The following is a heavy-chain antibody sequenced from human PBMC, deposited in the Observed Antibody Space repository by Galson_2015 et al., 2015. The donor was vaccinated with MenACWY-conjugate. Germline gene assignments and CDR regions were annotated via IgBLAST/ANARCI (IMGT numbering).Heavy chain of an antibody. Sequence: SLRLSCAASGFTFSSYAMSWVRQAPGKGLEWVSAISGSGGSTYYADSVKGRFTISRDNSKNTLYLQMNSLKPEDTAVYYCTTDPGGYSSYFDCWGQGTLVTVSS. CDR2: ISGSGGST. D-gene: IGHD5-18*01. J-gene: IGHJ4*02. CDR3: TTDPGGYSSYFDC. V-gene: IGHV3-23*01. CDR1: GFTFSSYA.